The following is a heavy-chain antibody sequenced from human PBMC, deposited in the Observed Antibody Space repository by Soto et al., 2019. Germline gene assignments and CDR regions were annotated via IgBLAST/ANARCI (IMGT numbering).Heavy chain of an antibody. CDR2: IIPILGIA. J-gene: IGHJ4*02. D-gene: IGHD1-26*01. V-gene: IGHV1-69*08. CDR1: GGTFSSYT. CDR3: ARERGSYTVGFDY. Sequence: QVQLVQSGAEVKKPGSSVKVSCKASGGTFSSYTISWVRQAPGQGLEWMGRIIPILGIANYAQKFQGRVPITADKSTSTAYMELSSLRSEDTAVYYCARERGSYTVGFDYWGQGTLVTVSS.